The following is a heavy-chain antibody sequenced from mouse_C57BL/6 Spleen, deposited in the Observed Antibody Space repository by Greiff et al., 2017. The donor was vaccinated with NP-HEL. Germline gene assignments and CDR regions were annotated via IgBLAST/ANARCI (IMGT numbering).Heavy chain of an antibody. J-gene: IGHJ3*01. CDR3: ASQDTTVVATRPIAY. D-gene: IGHD1-1*01. Sequence: EVQLQQSGPELVKPGASVQISCKASGYSFTDYNMNWVKQSNGKSLEWIGVLNPNYGTTSYNQKFKGKATLTVDQSSSTAYMQLNSLTSEDSAVYYCASQDTTVVATRPIAYWGQGTLVTVSA. V-gene: IGHV1-39*01. CDR2: LNPNYGTT. CDR1: GYSFTDYN.